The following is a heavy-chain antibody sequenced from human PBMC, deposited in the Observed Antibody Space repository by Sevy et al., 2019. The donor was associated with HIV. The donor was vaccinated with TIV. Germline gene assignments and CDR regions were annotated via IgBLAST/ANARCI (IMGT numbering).Heavy chain of an antibody. CDR1: GLTVGSLS. J-gene: IGHJ6*02. CDR2: IYSAGTT. V-gene: IGHV3-53*01. Sequence: GGSLRLSCVASGLTVGSLSINWVRQAPGKGLEWVSLIYSAGTTFYSDSVKGRFTISRDNSYNTLDLQMNSLRAEDTAIYYCARIRDASSSYAMDVWGQGTTVTVSS. D-gene: IGHD2-2*01. CDR3: ARIRDASSSYAMDV.